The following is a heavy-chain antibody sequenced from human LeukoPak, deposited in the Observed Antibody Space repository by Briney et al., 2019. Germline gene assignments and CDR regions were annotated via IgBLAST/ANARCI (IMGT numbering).Heavy chain of an antibody. CDR1: GFTFTIFG. D-gene: IGHD3-3*01. Sequence: GGSLRLSCAASGFTFTIFGLNWVRQAPGKGPEWVSYIDARSGITYYADSVQGRFTLSRDNARESVFLQMDSLRVDDTAVYYCARTYDFGRGPPGDAFDNWGPGAWVIVSS. CDR3: ARTYDFGRGPPGDAFDN. J-gene: IGHJ3*02. CDR2: IDARSGIT. V-gene: IGHV3-48*01.